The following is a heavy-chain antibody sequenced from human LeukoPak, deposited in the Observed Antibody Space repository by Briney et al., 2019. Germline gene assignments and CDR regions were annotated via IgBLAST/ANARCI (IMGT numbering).Heavy chain of an antibody. CDR1: GVSISSYY. J-gene: IGHJ4*02. Sequence: PSETLSLTCTVSGVSISSYYWSWIRQPAGKGLEWIGRIYTSGSTNYNPSLKSRVTISTDTSKNQFSLKLSSVTAADTAVYYCARGMRYSGYDYHYFDYWGQGTLVTVSS. CDR3: ARGMRYSGYDYHYFDY. V-gene: IGHV4-4*07. D-gene: IGHD5-12*01. CDR2: IYTSGST.